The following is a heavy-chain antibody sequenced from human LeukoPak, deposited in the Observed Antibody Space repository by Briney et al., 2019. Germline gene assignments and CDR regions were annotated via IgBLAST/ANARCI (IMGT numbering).Heavy chain of an antibody. Sequence: SETLSLTCTVSSGSISPYYWSWIRQPPGRELEWIGYVSYSGSTNYNPSLKSRVTISLETSENQFSLKLSSVTAADTAVYYCVRGLTGVVGAADVWGKGTTVTVSS. CDR1: SGSISPYY. CDR2: VSYSGST. V-gene: IGHV4-59*01. J-gene: IGHJ6*04. D-gene: IGHD2-15*01. CDR3: VRGLTGVVGAADV.